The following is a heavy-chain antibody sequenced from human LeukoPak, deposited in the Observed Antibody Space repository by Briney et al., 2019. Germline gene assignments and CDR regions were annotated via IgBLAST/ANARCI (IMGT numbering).Heavy chain of an antibody. Sequence: SETLSLTCTVSGGSISSSGSYWGWIRQPPGKGLEWIESVHYSGNTYYNPSLRSRVSTSVDTSKNQFSLRLSSVTAADTAVYYCVREYCSGTSCSSAFDYWGQGTLVTVSS. D-gene: IGHD2-15*01. V-gene: IGHV4-39*07. CDR2: VHYSGNT. CDR1: GGSISSSGSY. CDR3: VREYCSGTSCSSAFDY. J-gene: IGHJ4*02.